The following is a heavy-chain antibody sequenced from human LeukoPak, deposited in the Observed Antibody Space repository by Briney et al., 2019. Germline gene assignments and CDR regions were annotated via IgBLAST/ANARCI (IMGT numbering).Heavy chain of an antibody. CDR3: ARETGSAVGSTDFDY. CDR1: GFTFSSYA. Sequence: GGSLRLSCAASGFTFSSYAMHWVRQAPGKGLEWVAVISYDGSNKYYADSVKGRFTISRDNSKNTLYLQMSSLRAEDTAVYYCARETGSAVGSTDFDYWGQGTLVTVSS. J-gene: IGHJ4*02. V-gene: IGHV3-30-3*01. D-gene: IGHD4-17*01. CDR2: ISYDGSNK.